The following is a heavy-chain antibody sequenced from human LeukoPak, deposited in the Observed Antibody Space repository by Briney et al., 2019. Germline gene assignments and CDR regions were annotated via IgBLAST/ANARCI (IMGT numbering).Heavy chain of an antibody. V-gene: IGHV3-53*01. CDR1: GLTASSNY. D-gene: IGHD3-10*01. J-gene: IGHJ4*02. CDR2: IYSGGST. CDR3: ARARMGDYGSGSYFLDY. Sequence: GGSLRLSCAASGLTASSNYMSWVRQAPGEGLEWVSVIYSGGSTYYADSVKGRFTISRDNSKNTLYLQMNSLRAEDTAVYYCARARMGDYGSGSYFLDYWGQGTLVTVSS.